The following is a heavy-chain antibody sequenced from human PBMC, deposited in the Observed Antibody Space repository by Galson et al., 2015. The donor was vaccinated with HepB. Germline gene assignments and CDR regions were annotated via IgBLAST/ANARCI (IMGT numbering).Heavy chain of an antibody. CDR3: AREGADSSGFTWSYYFDY. CDR2: IGSSGSTL. V-gene: IGHV3-48*02. CDR1: GFNFNGYS. D-gene: IGHD3-22*01. Sequence: SLRLSCAASGFNFNGYSMSWVRQAPGKGLEWVSYIGSSGSTLYYADSVKGRFTVSRDNAEKSLYLQMDSLRDEDTAVYYCAREGADSSGFTWSYYFDYWGQGTLVTVSS. J-gene: IGHJ4*02.